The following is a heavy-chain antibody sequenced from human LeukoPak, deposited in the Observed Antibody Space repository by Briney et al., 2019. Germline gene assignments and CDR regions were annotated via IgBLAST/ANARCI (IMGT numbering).Heavy chain of an antibody. Sequence: SETLSLTCAVYGGSFSGYYWSWIRQPPGKGLEWIGEINHSGSTNYNPSLKSRVTISVDTSKNQFSLKLSSVTAADTAVYYCARRQLELRAEIDYRGQGTLVTVSS. J-gene: IGHJ4*02. V-gene: IGHV4-34*01. D-gene: IGHD1-7*01. CDR2: INHSGST. CDR3: ARRQLELRAEIDY. CDR1: GGSFSGYY.